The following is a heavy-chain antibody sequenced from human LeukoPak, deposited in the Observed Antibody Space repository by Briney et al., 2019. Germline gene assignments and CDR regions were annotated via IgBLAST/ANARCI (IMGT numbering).Heavy chain of an antibody. CDR1: GGSFSGYY. V-gene: IGHV4-34*01. CDR3: ARDPVSSGWSGGDAFDI. Sequence: SETLSLTCAVYGGSFSGYYWSWLRQPPGKGLEWLGEIKHSGSTNYNPSLKSRVTISVDTSKNQFSLKLSSVTAADTAVYYCARDPVSSGWSGGDAFDIWGQGTMVTVSS. D-gene: IGHD6-19*01. CDR2: IKHSGST. J-gene: IGHJ3*02.